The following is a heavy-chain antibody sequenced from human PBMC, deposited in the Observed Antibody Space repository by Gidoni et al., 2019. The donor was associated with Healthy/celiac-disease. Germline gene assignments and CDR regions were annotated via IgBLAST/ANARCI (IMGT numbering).Heavy chain of an antibody. CDR3: ARDLTMVRGAWFDP. Sequence: QVQLVQSGAEVKKPGSSVKVSCKASEGTFSSYAISWVRQAPGQGLEWMGRIIPILGIANYAQKFQGRVTITADKSTSTAYMELSSLRSEDTAVYYCARDLTMVRGAWFDPWGQGTLVTVSS. D-gene: IGHD3-10*01. V-gene: IGHV1-69*09. CDR1: EGTFSSYA. J-gene: IGHJ5*02. CDR2: IIPILGIA.